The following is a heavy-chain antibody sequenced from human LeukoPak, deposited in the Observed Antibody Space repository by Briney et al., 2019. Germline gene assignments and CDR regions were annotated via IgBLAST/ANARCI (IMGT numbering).Heavy chain of an antibody. CDR1: GFSLGDYG. J-gene: IGHJ4*02. Sequence: GGSLRLSCAASGFSLGDYGMHWVRQAPAKGLEWVALIRNDGSNKHYADSMKGRFTISRDNSKNTLYLQMNSLRVEDTAVYYCAREGYSGAWYVGKLYYFDHWGQGTLVTVSS. CDR3: AREGYSGAWYVGKLYYFDH. D-gene: IGHD6-19*01. V-gene: IGHV3-33*01. CDR2: IRNDGSNK.